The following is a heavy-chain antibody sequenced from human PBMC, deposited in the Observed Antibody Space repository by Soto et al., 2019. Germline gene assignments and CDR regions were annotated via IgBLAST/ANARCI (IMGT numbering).Heavy chain of an antibody. CDR1: GYSFTTYW. CDR2: IYPGDSDT. V-gene: IGHV5-51*01. CDR3: VRLAEQWRFSSAYGMNV. D-gene: IGHD6-19*01. Sequence: PGESLKISCKGSGYSFTTYWIGWVRQMPGKGLEWMGIIYPGDSDTRYSPSFQGQVTISADKSISTAYLQWSSLKASDTAMYYCVRLAEQWRFSSAYGMNVWGQGTTVTVP. J-gene: IGHJ6*02.